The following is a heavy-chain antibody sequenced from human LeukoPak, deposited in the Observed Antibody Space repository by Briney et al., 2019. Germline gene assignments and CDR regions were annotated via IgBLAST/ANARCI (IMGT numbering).Heavy chain of an antibody. CDR3: ARSGITIFGVVIGFFDC. J-gene: IGHJ4*02. D-gene: IGHD3-3*01. V-gene: IGHV4-34*01. Sequence: SETLSLTCAVYGGSFSGYYWSWIRQPPGKGLEWIGEINHSGSTNYNPSLKSRVTISVDTSKNQFSLKLSSVTAADTAVYYCARSGITIFGVVIGFFDCWGQGTLVTVSS. CDR2: INHSGST. CDR1: GGSFSGYY.